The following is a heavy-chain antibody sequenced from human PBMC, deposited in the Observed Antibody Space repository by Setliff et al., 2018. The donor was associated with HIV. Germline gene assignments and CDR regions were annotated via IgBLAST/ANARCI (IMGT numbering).Heavy chain of an antibody. J-gene: IGHJ4*01. CDR3: ARGRHYYDILTGYYKEVEYVHY. V-gene: IGHV4-34*01. Sequence: SETLSLTCAVYDGSFSDYYWTWIRQTPGKGLEWIGEICHTGSTNYNPSLKSRVTISVDTSKNQFALRLTSVTAADTAVYYCARGRHYYDILTGYYKEVEYVHYWGQGTVVTVSS. CDR2: ICHTGST. D-gene: IGHD3-9*01. CDR1: DGSFSDYY.